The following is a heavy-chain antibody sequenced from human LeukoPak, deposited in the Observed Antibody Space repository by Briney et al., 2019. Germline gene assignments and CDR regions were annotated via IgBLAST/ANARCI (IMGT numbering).Heavy chain of an antibody. Sequence: GGSLRLSCAASGFTFSSYTMNWVRQAPGKGLEWVSAIGNSGGTTYYADSLKGRFIISRDNSKSTLYLQMNSLRAEDTAVYYCAKQLGYCSDGSCYFPYWGQGTLVTVSS. CDR2: IGNSGGTT. CDR3: AKQLGYCSDGSCYFPY. D-gene: IGHD2-15*01. CDR1: GFTFSSYT. J-gene: IGHJ4*02. V-gene: IGHV3-23*01.